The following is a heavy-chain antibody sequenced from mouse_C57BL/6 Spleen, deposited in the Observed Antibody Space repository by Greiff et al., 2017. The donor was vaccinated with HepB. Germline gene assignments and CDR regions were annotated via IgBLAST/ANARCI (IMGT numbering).Heavy chain of an antibody. V-gene: IGHV1-55*01. J-gene: IGHJ1*03. CDR1: GYTFTSYW. CDR3: ARGVIYYYGKGYFDV. CDR2: IYPGSGST. D-gene: IGHD1-1*01. Sequence: VQLQQPGAELVKPGASVKMSCKASGYTFTSYWITWVKQRPGQGLEWIGDIYPGSGSTNYNEKFKSKATLTVDPSSSTAYMQLSSLTSEDSAVYYCARGVIYYYGKGYFDVWGTGTTVTVSS.